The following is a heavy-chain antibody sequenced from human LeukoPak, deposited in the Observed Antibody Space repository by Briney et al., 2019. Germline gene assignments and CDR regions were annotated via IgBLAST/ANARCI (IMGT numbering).Heavy chain of an antibody. CDR3: ARDRSVEVRGDY. CDR2: INPNSGGT. Sequence: ASVKVSCKASGYTFTGYYMHWVRQAPGQGLEWMGWINPNSGGTNYAQKFQGRVTMTRDTSISTAYMELSRLRSDDTAVYYCARDRSVEVRGDYWGQETLVTVSS. V-gene: IGHV1-2*02. CDR1: GYTFTGYY. D-gene: IGHD3-10*01. J-gene: IGHJ4*02.